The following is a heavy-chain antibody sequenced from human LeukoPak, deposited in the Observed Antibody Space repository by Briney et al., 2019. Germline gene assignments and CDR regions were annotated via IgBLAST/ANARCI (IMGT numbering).Heavy chain of an antibody. J-gene: IGHJ3*02. V-gene: IGHV1-2*02. CDR2: INPNSGGT. CDR3: ARGARGKGGDDAFDI. Sequence: EASVKVSCKASGYTFTGYYMHWVRQAPGQGLEWMGWINPNSGGTNYAQKFQGRVTMTRDTSISTAYMELSRLRSDDTAVYYCARGARGKGGDDAFDIWGQGTMVTVSS. CDR1: GYTFTGYY. D-gene: IGHD3-16*01.